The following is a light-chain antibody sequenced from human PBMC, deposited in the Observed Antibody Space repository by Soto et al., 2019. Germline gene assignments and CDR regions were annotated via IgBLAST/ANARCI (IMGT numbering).Light chain of an antibody. Sequence: QSVLTQPASVSGSPGQSITISCTGTSSDVGGYDYVSWYQHHPGKAPKLTIYEVSNRPSGVSNRFSGSKSGNTASLTISGLQAEDEAEYYCSSYTSSSTDVFGTGTRSPP. CDR1: SSDVGGYDY. J-gene: IGLJ1*01. CDR3: SSYTSSSTDV. CDR2: EVS. V-gene: IGLV2-14*01.